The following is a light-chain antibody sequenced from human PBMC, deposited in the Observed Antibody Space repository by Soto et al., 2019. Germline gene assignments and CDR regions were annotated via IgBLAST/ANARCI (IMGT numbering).Light chain of an antibody. V-gene: IGKV4-1*01. CDR3: QQYYSTPLT. J-gene: IGKJ4*01. CDR2: WAS. Sequence: SLGERATINCKSSQSVLYSSNNKNYLAWYQQKPGQPPKLLIYWASTRESGVPDRFSGSRSGTDFTLTISSLQAADVAVYYCQQYYSTPLTFGGGTKVEIK. CDR1: QSVLYSSNNKNY.